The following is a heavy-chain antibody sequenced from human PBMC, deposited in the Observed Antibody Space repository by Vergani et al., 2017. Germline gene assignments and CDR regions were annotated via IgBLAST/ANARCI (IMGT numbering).Heavy chain of an antibody. V-gene: IGHV3-73*02. CDR1: GFTFSGSA. CDR3: TRSVDDFWSGLCDY. Sequence: EVQLVESGGGLVQPGGSLKLSCAASGFTFSGSAMHWVRPASGKGLEWVGRIRSKANSYATAYAASVKGRFTISRDDSKNTAYLQMNSLKTEDTAVYYCTRSVDDFWSGLCDYWGQGTLVTVSS. J-gene: IGHJ4*02. CDR2: IRSKANSYAT. D-gene: IGHD3-3*01.